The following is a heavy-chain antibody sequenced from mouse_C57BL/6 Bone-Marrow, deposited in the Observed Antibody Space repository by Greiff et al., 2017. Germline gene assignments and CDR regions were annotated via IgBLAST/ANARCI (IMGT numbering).Heavy chain of an antibody. CDR2: IYPRDGST. CDR1: GYTFTSYD. CDR3: ARELDYDNYVWFAY. V-gene: IGHV1-85*01. J-gene: IGHJ3*01. Sequence: QVQLQQSGPELVKPGASVKLSCKASGYTFTSYDITWVKQRPGQGLEWIGWIYPRDGSTKYNEKFKGKATLTVDPSSSTAYMVLHSLPSEDASVYFCARELDYDNYVWFAYWGQGTLVTVSA. D-gene: IGHD2-1*01.